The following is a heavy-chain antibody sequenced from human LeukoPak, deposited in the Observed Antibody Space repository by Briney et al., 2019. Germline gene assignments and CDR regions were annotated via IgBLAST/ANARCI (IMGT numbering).Heavy chain of an antibody. Sequence: GASVKVSCKASGYTFSNYGISWVRQAPGQGLEWMAWISAYNGNTNYAQKFQGRVTMTTDAPTSTAYMELRSLRSDDTAVYYCARDLRPSDYYYYTDVWGKGTTVTVSS. J-gene: IGHJ6*03. CDR3: ARDLRPSDYYYYTDV. V-gene: IGHV1-18*01. CDR1: GYTFSNYG. D-gene: IGHD3-10*01. CDR2: ISAYNGNT.